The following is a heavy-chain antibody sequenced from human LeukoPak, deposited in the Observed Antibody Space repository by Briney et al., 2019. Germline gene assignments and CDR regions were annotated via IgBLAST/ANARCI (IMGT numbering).Heavy chain of an antibody. CDR1: GYTFTGYY. CDR2: INPNSGGT. V-gene: IGHV1-2*02. D-gene: IGHD1-26*01. J-gene: IGHJ4*02. Sequence: ASVKVSCKASGYTFTGYYMHWVRQAPGQGLEWMGWINPNSGGTNYAQKFQGRVTMTRDTSISTAYMELSRLRSDDTAVYYCARAHRVGATKRTLHYWGQGTLVTVSS. CDR3: ARAHRVGATKRTLHY.